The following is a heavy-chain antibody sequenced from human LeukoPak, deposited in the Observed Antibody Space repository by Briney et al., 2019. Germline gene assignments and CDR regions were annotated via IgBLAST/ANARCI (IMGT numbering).Heavy chain of an antibody. V-gene: IGHV4-39*07. J-gene: IGHJ4*02. CDR1: GGSISSSSYY. CDR3: ASGALRAPDY. CDR2: IYYSGST. Sequence: PSETLSLTCTVSGGSISSSSYYWGWIRQPPGKGLEWIGSIYYSGSTYYNPSLKSRVTISVDTSKNQFSLKLSSVTAADTAVYYCASGALRAPDYWGQGTLVTVSS.